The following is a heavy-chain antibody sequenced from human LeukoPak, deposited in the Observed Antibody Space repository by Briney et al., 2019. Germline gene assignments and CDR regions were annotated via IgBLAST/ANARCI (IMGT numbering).Heavy chain of an antibody. CDR2: IYPGDSAT. CDR3: ARQDGVGGSITY. CDR1: GYSFTSYW. V-gene: IGHV5-51*01. Sequence: GESLKISCKGSGYSFTSYWIAWVRQMSGKGLEWMGIIYPGDSATRYSPSFQGQVTISADKSITTASLQWSSLKASDTAMYYCARQDGVGGSITYWGQGTLVTVSS. D-gene: IGHD3-10*01. J-gene: IGHJ4*02.